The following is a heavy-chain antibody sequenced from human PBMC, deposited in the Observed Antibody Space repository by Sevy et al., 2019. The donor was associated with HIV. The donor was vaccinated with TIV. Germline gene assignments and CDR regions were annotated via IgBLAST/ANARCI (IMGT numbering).Heavy chain of an antibody. V-gene: IGHV3-23*01. CDR2: ISGSGGST. Sequence: GGSLRLSCAASGFTFSSYAMSWVRQAPGKGLEWVSAISGSGGSTYYADSVKGRFTIPRDNSKNTLYLQMNSLRAEDTAVYYCASSMVVVPAATFDYWGQGTLVTVSS. CDR1: GFTFSSYA. J-gene: IGHJ4*02. D-gene: IGHD2-2*01. CDR3: ASSMVVVPAATFDY.